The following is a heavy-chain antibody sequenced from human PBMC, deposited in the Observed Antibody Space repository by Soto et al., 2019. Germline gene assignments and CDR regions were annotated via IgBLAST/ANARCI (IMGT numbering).Heavy chain of an antibody. J-gene: IGHJ5*02. CDR1: GFTFGTTD. CDR2: IDGSGGIT. D-gene: IGHD3-10*01. CDR3: GKNSGWFNT. V-gene: IGHV3-23*01. Sequence: PGGSLRLSCAASGFTFGTTDMSWVRQASGVGLEWVSTIDGSGGITYYADSVKGRFTISRDNSRNTVYLQMNSPRGHDTALYFCGKNSGWFNTWGQGARVTVAS.